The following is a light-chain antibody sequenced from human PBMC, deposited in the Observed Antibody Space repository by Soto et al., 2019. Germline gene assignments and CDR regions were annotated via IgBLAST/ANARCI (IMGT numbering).Light chain of an antibody. V-gene: IGKV1-5*01. Sequence: DIQMTQSPSTLSASVGDRVTITCRASRTISSWLAWYQQRPGKAPKLLIYDGSNLESGVPSMFSGSRSGKEFTLTISSLQPDDVATYYCQQYNGYSTFAQGTYVEIK. CDR1: RTISSW. CDR3: QQYNGYST. CDR2: DGS. J-gene: IGKJ2*01.